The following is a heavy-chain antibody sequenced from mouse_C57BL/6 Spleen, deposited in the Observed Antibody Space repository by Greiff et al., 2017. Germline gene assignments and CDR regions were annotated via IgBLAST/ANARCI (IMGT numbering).Heavy chain of an antibody. Sequence: QVQLQQSGAELVRPGTSVKLSCKASGYTFTSYWMHWVKQRPGQGLEWIGVIDPSDSYTNYNQKFKGKATLTVDTSSSTAYMQLSSLTSEDSAVYYCARNGYYVGAMDDWGQGTSVTVSS. CDR2: IDPSDSYT. V-gene: IGHV1-59*01. CDR3: ARNGYYVGAMDD. D-gene: IGHD2-3*01. J-gene: IGHJ4*01. CDR1: GYTFTSYW.